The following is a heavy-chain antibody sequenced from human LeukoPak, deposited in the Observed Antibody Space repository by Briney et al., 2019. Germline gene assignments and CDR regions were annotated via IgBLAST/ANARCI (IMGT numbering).Heavy chain of an antibody. CDR2: SGPYNGNT. J-gene: IGHJ5*02. CDR3: ARDGRGSRSSWFDP. CDR1: GYTFTNYG. V-gene: IGHV1-18*01. Sequence: ASVKVSCKASGYTFTNYGISWVRQAPGQGLEWMGWSGPYNGNTNYAQKFQDRITMTTDTSTSTAYMELSSLGSDDTAVYYCARDGRGSRSSWFDPWGQGTLVIVSS. D-gene: IGHD3-10*01.